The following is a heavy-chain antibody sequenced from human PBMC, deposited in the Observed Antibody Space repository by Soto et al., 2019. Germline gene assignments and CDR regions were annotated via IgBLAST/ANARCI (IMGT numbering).Heavy chain of an antibody. V-gene: IGHV3-30*18. CDR1: GFTFSSYG. J-gene: IGHJ6*03. CDR2: ISYDGSNK. D-gene: IGHD4-4*01. CDR3: AKGSDYSNSLYYYYYMDV. Sequence: GGSLRLSCAASGFTFSSYGMHWVHQAPGKGLEWVAVISYDGSNKYYADSVKGRFTISRDNSKNTLYLQMNSLRAEDTAVYYCAKGSDYSNSLYYYYYMDVWGKGTTVTVSS.